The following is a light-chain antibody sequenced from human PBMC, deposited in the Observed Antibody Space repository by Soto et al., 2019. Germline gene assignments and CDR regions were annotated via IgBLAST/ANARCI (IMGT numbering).Light chain of an antibody. CDR2: VNSDGSH. J-gene: IGLJ1*01. V-gene: IGLV4-69*01. CDR1: SGHSTYA. CDR3: QTWGTGIQV. Sequence: QPVLTQSPAASGSLGASVRLTCTLSSGHSTYAVAWHQQQPEKGPRYLMKVNSDGSHSKGDGIPDRFSGSSSGAEFYLTISSLQSEDEADYYCQTWGTGIQVFGTGTKVTVL.